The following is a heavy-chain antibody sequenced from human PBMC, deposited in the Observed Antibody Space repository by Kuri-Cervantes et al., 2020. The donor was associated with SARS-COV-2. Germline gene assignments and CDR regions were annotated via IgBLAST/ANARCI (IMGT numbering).Heavy chain of an antibody. D-gene: IGHD2-15*01. CDR2: IGTAGDT. V-gene: IGHV3-13*01. CDR1: GFTFSSYD. Sequence: GGSLRPSCAASGFTFSSYDMHWVRQATGKGLEWVSAIGTAGDTYYPGSVKGRFTISRENAKNSLYLQMNSLRAEDTAVYYCARGDLGYCSGGSCYNWFDPWGQGTLVTVSS. J-gene: IGHJ5*02. CDR3: ARGDLGYCSGGSCYNWFDP.